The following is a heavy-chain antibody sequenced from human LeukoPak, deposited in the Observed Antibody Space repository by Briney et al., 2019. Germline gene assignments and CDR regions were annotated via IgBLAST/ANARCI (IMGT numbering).Heavy chain of an antibody. CDR1: GFTFNSYW. D-gene: IGHD5-24*01. Sequence: GGSLRLSCAASGFTFNSYWMGWVRQAPGKGLEWVANVKQDGSETYYADSVKGRFTISRDNAKNSLYLQMNSLRAEDTAVYYCARETPRRGETRDGYRWGQGTLVTVSS. CDR2: VKQDGSET. CDR3: ARETPRRGETRDGYR. V-gene: IGHV3-7*01. J-gene: IGHJ4*02.